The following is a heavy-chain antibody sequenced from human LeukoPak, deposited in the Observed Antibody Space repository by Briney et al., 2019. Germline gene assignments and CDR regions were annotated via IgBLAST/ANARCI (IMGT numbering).Heavy chain of an antibody. D-gene: IGHD2-2*01. Sequence: GGSLRLSCAGSGFIFNNAWMSWVRQAPGKGLEWVGRIKSKKDGETTDYAAPVKGRLIVSRDDSKDTLYLQMNSLRVKDTGVYYCATLGYCTSISCYATDGGALDVWGQGTVVTVSS. CDR1: GFIFNNAW. J-gene: IGHJ3*01. CDR2: IKSKKDGETT. V-gene: IGHV3-15*05. CDR3: ATLGYCTSISCYATDGGALDV.